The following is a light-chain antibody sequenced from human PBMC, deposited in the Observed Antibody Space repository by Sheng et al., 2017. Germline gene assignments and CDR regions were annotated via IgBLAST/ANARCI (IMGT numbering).Light chain of an antibody. CDR3: QQLHSYPLT. CDR1: QGISSY. V-gene: IGKV1-9*01. Sequence: DIQLTQSPSFLSASVVDRVTITCRASQGISSYLAWYQQKPGKAPKLLIYAASTLQSGVPSRFSGSGSGTEFTLTISSLQPEDFATYYCQQLHSYPLTFGQGTKLEIK. CDR2: AAS. J-gene: IGKJ2*01.